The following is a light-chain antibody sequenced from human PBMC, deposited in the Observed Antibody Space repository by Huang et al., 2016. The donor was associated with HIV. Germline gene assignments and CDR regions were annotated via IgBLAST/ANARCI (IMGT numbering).Light chain of an antibody. CDR2: GAS. CDR1: QSVSDN. Sequence: EIVMTQSPATLSVSPGERATISCRASQSVSDNLAWYQPKPGQAPRLLIYGASTRATGIPARFSGSGFGTEFTLTISSLQSEDSAVYYCQQSNNWLTFGGGTTVEIK. J-gene: IGKJ4*01. CDR3: QQSNNWLT. V-gene: IGKV3-15*01.